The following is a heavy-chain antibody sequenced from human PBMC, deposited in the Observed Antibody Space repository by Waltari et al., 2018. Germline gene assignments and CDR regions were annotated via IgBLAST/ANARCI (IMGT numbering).Heavy chain of an antibody. J-gene: IGHJ6*02. CDR3: ARDPEDYDYYYYYGMDV. Sequence: QVQLVESGGGVVQPGRSLRLSCAASGFTFSSYAMHWVRQAPGKGLEWVAVISYDGSNKYYGDSGKGRFTISRDNSKNTLYLQMNSLRAEDTAVYYCARDPEDYDYYYYYGMDVWGQGTTVTVSS. CDR1: GFTFSSYA. CDR2: ISYDGSNK. V-gene: IGHV3-30-3*01. D-gene: IGHD4-17*01.